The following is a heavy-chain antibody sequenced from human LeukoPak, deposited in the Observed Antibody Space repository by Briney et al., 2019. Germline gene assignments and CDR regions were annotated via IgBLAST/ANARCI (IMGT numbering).Heavy chain of an antibody. V-gene: IGHV3-30*18. D-gene: IGHD2-2*01. J-gene: IGHJ4*02. CDR2: ISFDGRDK. CDR1: GFTFNTYA. CDR3: AKDYANSLIIEY. Sequence: GGSLRLSCAASGFTFNTYAMHWVRQAPGKGLEWVAFISFDGRDKYYTESVKGRFTISRDDAKNTQYLQMNSLRAEDTGVYYCAKDYANSLIIEYWGQGTLVTVSS.